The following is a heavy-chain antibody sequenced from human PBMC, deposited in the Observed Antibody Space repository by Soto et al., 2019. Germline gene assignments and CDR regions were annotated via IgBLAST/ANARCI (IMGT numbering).Heavy chain of an antibody. V-gene: IGHV3-48*01. CDR1: GFTFSSYN. CDR2: ISSSSSTI. Sequence: EVQLVESGGGLVQPGGSLRLSCAASGFTFSSYNMNWVRQAPGQGLEWVSYISSSSSTIYYADSVKGRFTISRDNAKNSLYLQMNSLRAEDTAVYYCARSSQWLVGVLDYWGQGTLVTVSS. CDR3: ARSSQWLVGVLDY. J-gene: IGHJ4*02. D-gene: IGHD6-19*01.